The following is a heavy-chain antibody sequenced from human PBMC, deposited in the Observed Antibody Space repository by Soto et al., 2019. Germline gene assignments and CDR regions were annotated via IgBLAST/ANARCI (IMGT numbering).Heavy chain of an antibody. CDR1: GFTFNTHW. CDR2: IYFDGITT. Sequence: GGSLRLSCTASGFTFNTHWMHWVRQAPGKGLVWVSRIYFDGITTNYADSVKGRFTISRDNSKNTLYLQMNSLRAEDTAVYYCAKGRFVVVIRPSTSYDYWGKGTLVTVSS. CDR3: AKGRFVVVIRPSTSYDY. J-gene: IGHJ4*02. V-gene: IGHV3-74*01. D-gene: IGHD3-3*01.